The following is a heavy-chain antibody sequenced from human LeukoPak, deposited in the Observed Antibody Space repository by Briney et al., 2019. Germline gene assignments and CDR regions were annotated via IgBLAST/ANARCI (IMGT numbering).Heavy chain of an antibody. CDR1: GYSISSGYY. Sequence: SETLSLTRTVSGYSISSGYYWGWIRQPPGKGLEWIGSIYHSGSTYYNPSLKSRVTISVDTSKNQFSLKLSSVTAADTAVYYCARDPGGTTGTTDIWGQGTMVTVSS. J-gene: IGHJ3*02. V-gene: IGHV4-38-2*02. CDR3: ARDPGGTTGTTDI. CDR2: IYHSGST. D-gene: IGHD1-1*01.